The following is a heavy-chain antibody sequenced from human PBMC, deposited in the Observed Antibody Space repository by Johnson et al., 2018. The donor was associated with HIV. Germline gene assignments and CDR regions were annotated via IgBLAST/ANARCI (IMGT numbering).Heavy chain of an antibody. J-gene: IGHJ3*02. CDR3: ARGRITMIVVDLRGGGFDI. CDR2: ISFDGSNE. Sequence: QVQLVESGGGLVHPGGSLRLSCAASQFTFSNYGMHWVRQAPGKGLEWVAVISFDGSNEYYADSVKGRFTISRDNSKNTLYLQMNSLRVEDTAVYYCARGRITMIVVDLRGGGFDIWGQGTMVTVSS. D-gene: IGHD3-22*01. V-gene: IGHV3-30*04. CDR1: QFTFSNYG.